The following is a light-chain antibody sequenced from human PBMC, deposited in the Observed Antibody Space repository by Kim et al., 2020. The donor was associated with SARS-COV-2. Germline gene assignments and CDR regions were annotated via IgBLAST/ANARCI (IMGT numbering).Light chain of an antibody. Sequence: EIVLTQSPGTLSLSPGERATLSCRASQSVTRNYLAWYQQKPGEAPSLLIYGASNRATGIPDRFSGSGSGTDFTLTISSLEPEDFAMYYCQQYGSSPLYTFGQGTKLEI. CDR1: QSVTRNY. CDR2: GAS. J-gene: IGKJ2*01. CDR3: QQYGSSPLYT. V-gene: IGKV3-20*01.